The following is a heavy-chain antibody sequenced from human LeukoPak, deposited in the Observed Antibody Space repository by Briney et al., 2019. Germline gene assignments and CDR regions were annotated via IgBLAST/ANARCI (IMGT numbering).Heavy chain of an antibody. CDR1: GGSFSGYY. CDR2: INHSGST. D-gene: IGHD3-10*01. CDR3: ARQLRGWYGSFDY. Sequence: SETLSLTCAVYGGSFSGYYWSWIRQPPGKGLEWIGEINHSGSTNYNPSLKSRVTISVDTSKNQFSLKLSSVTAADTAVCYCARQLRGWYGSFDYWGQGTLVTVSS. J-gene: IGHJ4*02. V-gene: IGHV4-34*01.